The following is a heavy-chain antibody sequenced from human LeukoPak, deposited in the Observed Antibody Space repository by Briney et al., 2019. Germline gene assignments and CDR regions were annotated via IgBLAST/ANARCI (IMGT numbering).Heavy chain of an antibody. CDR1: GGSISSGSYY. J-gene: IGHJ4*02. CDR3: ESYGGLPGGAFC. V-gene: IGHV4-61*02. CDR2: IYTSGST. D-gene: IGHD1-26*01. Sequence: PSQTLSLTCTVSGGSISSGSYYWSWIRQPAGKGLEWIGRIYTSGSTNYNPSLKSRVTISVDTSKNQFSLKLSSVTAADTAVYYCESYGGLPGGAFCWGQGTLVTVSS.